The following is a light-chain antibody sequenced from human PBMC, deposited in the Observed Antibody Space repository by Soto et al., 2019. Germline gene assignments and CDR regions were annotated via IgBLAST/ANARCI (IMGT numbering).Light chain of an antibody. V-gene: IGLV1-40*01. J-gene: IGLJ1*01. CDR2: GNS. CDR3: QSYDSSLSGYV. Sequence: QSVLTQPPSVSGAPGQRVTISCTGSSSNIGAGYDVHWYQQLPGTAPKLLIYGNSNRPSGVPDRVSGSKSGTSAFLAITGLQAEDEADYYCQSYDSSLSGYVFGTGTKVTVL. CDR1: SSNIGAGYD.